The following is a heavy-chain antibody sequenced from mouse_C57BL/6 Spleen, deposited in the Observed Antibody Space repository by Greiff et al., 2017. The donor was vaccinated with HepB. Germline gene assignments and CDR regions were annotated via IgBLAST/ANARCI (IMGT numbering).Heavy chain of an antibody. D-gene: IGHD4-1*01. CDR2: INYDGSST. J-gene: IGHJ2*01. CDR1: GFTFSDYY. CDR3: ARVTAGTHYFDY. V-gene: IGHV5-16*01. Sequence: EVKLQESEGGLVQPGSSMKLSCTASGFTFSDYYMAWVRQVPEKGLEWVANINYDGSSTYYLDSLKSRVIISRDNAKNILYLQISSLKSEDPATYYCARVTAGTHYFDYWGQGTTLTVSS.